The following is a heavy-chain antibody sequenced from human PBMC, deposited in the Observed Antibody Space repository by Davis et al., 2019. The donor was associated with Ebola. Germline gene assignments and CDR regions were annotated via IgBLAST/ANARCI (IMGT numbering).Heavy chain of an antibody. CDR2: INHSGST. J-gene: IGHJ5*02. D-gene: IGHD2-15*01. V-gene: IGHV4-34*01. Sequence: MPSETLSLTCAVYGGSFSGYYWYWIRQPPGKGLEWIGEINHSGSTNYNPSLKSRVTISVDTPKNQFSLKLSSVTAADTAVYYCARALGYCRFDPWGQGTLVTVSS. CDR3: ARALGYCRFDP. CDR1: GGSFSGYY.